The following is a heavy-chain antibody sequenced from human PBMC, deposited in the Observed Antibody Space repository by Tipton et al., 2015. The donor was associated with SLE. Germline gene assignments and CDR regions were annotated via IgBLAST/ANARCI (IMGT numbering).Heavy chain of an antibody. CDR1: GGSVSSGSYY. CDR3: ARDPLDEEDYYYMDV. J-gene: IGHJ6*03. CDR2: IYYSGST. V-gene: IGHV4-61*01. Sequence: TQSLTCTVSGGSVSSGSYYWSWIRQPPGKGLEWIGYIYYSGSTNYNPSLKSRVTISVDTSKNQFSLKLSSVTAADTAVYYCARDPLDEEDYYYMDVWGKGTTVTVSS. D-gene: IGHD1-1*01.